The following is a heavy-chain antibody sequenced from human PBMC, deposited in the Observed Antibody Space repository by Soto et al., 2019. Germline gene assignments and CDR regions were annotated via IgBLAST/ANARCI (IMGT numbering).Heavy chain of an antibody. CDR3: AGGIAAAGPEYNWFDP. J-gene: IGHJ5*02. CDR1: GGTFSSYA. CDR2: IIPIFGTA. V-gene: IGHV1-69*13. Sequence: SVKVSCKASGGTFSSYAISWVRPAPGQGLEWMGGIIPIFGTANYAQKFQGRVTITADESTSTAYMELSSLRSEDTAVYYCAGGIAAAGPEYNWFDPWGQGTLVTVSS. D-gene: IGHD6-13*01.